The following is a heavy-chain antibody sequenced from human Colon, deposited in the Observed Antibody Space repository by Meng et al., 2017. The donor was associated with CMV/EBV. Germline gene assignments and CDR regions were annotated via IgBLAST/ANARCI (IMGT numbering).Heavy chain of an antibody. V-gene: IGHV3-53*01. CDR2: IYIGGTTT. CDR3: AREGYFRGFEN. Sequence: GESLKISCAVSGFPVSANHMAWFRQAPGKGLEWVSIIYIGGTTTLYADSVRGRFSISTDNSKNTLYLQMSSLRDEDTAVYYCAREGYFRGFENWGQGTLVTVSS. J-gene: IGHJ1*01. D-gene: IGHD1-1*01. CDR1: GFPVSANH.